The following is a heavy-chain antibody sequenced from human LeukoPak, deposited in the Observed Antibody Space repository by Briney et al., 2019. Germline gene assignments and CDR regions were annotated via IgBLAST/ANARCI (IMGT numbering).Heavy chain of an antibody. V-gene: IGHV3-7*01. Sequence: GGSLRLSCAASGFTFSSYWMSWVRQAQGKGLEWVANIKQDGSEKYYVDSVKGRFTISRDNAKNSLYLQMNSLRAEDTAVYYCARQVVDLPGDYFDYWGQGTLVTVSS. CDR1: GFTFSSYW. D-gene: IGHD2-15*01. CDR2: IKQDGSEK. J-gene: IGHJ4*02. CDR3: ARQVVDLPGDYFDY.